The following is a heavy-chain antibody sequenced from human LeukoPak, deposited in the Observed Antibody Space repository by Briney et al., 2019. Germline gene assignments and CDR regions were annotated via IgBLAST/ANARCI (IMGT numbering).Heavy chain of an antibody. CDR3: ARDRLGATFGFDY. D-gene: IGHD1-26*01. CDR1: GGSISSGSYY. V-gene: IGHV4-61*02. J-gene: IGHJ4*02. CDR2: IYTSGST. Sequence: PSETLSLTCTVSGGSISSGSYYWSWIRQPAGTGLEWIGRIYTSGSTNYNPSLKSRVTISVDTSKNQFSLKLSSVTAADTAVYYCARDRLGATFGFDYWGQGTLVTVSS.